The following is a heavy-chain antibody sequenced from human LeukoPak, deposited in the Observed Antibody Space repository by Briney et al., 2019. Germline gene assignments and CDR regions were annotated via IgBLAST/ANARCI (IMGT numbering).Heavy chain of an antibody. D-gene: IGHD3-22*01. CDR1: GFTFSRYS. V-gene: IGHV3-21*01. J-gene: IGHJ4*02. CDR3: ARDFYDTSGYYYDY. Sequence: GGSLRLSCAASGFTFSRYSMNWVRQAPGKGLEWVSSISGSVSYKYYADSVKGRFTISRDNAKNSLYLQMNSLGAEDTAVYYCARDFYDTSGYYYDYWGQGTLVTVSS. CDR2: ISGSVSYK.